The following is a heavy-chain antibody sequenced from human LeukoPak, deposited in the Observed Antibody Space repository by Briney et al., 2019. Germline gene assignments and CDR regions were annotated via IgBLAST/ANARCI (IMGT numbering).Heavy chain of an antibody. V-gene: IGHV1-2*02. D-gene: IGHD6-6*01. J-gene: IGHJ4*02. CDR3: ARGIAARKFDY. Sequence: ASVKVSCKASGYTFTGYYMHWVRQAPGQGLEWMGWINPNSGGTNYAQKFQGRVTMTWDTSISTASMELSRLRSDDTALYYRARGIAARKFDYWGQGTLVTVSS. CDR1: GYTFTGYY. CDR2: INPNSGGT.